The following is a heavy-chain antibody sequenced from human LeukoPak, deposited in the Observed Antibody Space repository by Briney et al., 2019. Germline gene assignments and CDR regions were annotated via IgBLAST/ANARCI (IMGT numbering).Heavy chain of an antibody. CDR3: ARSITIFDY. J-gene: IGHJ4*02. D-gene: IGHD3-3*01. CDR1: GGSFSGYY. CDR2: INHSGST. V-gene: IGHV4-34*01. Sequence: SETLSLTCAVYGGSFSGYYWSWIRQPPGKGLEWIGEINHSGSTNYNPSLKSRVTISVDTSKNQFSLKLSSVTAADTAVYYCARSITIFDYWGQGTLSPSPQ.